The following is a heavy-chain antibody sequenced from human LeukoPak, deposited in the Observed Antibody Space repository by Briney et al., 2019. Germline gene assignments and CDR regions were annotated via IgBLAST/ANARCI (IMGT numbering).Heavy chain of an antibody. Sequence: PGGSLRLSCAASGFTFSSYAMSWVRQAPGKGLEWVSSITSSSSYIYYADSVKGRFTISRDNAKKLMYLQMNSLRAEDTAVYYCATMGDGYNSPHDYWGQGTLVTVSS. CDR2: ITSSSSYI. CDR3: ATMGDGYNSPHDY. D-gene: IGHD5-24*01. J-gene: IGHJ4*02. V-gene: IGHV3-21*01. CDR1: GFTFSSYA.